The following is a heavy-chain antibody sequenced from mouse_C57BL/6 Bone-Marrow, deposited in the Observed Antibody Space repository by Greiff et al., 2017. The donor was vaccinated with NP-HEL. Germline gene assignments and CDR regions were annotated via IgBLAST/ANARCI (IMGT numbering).Heavy chain of an antibody. CDR2: IYPGDGDT. D-gene: IGHD1-1*01. V-gene: IGHV1-82*01. Sequence: QVQLQQSGPELVKPGASVKISCKASGYAFSSSWMNWVKQRPGKGLEWIGQIYPGDGDTNYNGKFKGKATLTADKSSSTAYMQLSSLTSEDSAVYFCALISFYWGQGTTLTVSS. CDR3: ALISFY. J-gene: IGHJ2*01. CDR1: GYAFSSSW.